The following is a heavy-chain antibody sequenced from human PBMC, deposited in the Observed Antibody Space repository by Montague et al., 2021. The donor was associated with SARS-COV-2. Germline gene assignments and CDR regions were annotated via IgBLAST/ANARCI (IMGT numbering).Heavy chain of an antibody. D-gene: IGHD3-22*01. CDR1: GFTSDAYA. Sequence: SLRLSCAASGFTSDAYAMPWVRQAPGRVWKWVPLIVGAGGSTYYANSVKGRFTISRDNSKTSLYLQMNSLRTEYTALYYCAKDTGPYDFEDGMDVWGQGTTVTVSS. CDR2: IVGAGGST. J-gene: IGHJ6*02. V-gene: IGHV3-43*02. CDR3: AKDTGPYDFEDGMDV.